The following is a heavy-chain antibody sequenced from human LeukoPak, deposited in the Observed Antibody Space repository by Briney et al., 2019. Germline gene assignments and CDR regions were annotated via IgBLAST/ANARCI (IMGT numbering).Heavy chain of an antibody. CDR3: AKEVPTHTIFGVLKTQD. D-gene: IGHD3-3*01. CDR1: GFTFSESA. Sequence: PGGSLRLSCAASGFTFSESAMHWVRQAPGKGLEWVSLISADGTRKHYGDSVKGRFTISRDNSRNSPSLQMKSLRTDDTAIYYCAKEVPTHTIFGVLKTQDWGQGTLVTVSS. J-gene: IGHJ4*02. V-gene: IGHV3-43*02. CDR2: ISADGTRK.